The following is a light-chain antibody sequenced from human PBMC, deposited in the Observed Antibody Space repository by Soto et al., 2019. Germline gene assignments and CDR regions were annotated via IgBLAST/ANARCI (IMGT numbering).Light chain of an antibody. CDR1: SSNIGAGYD. V-gene: IGLV1-40*01. Sequence: QSVLTQPPSVSGAPGQRVTIYCTGSSSNIGAGYDVHWYQQLPGTAPKLLIYGNSNRPSGVPDRFSGSKSGTSASLAITGLQAEDEADYYCQSSDSSLSGFYVFGTGTKLTVL. J-gene: IGLJ1*01. CDR2: GNS. CDR3: QSSDSSLSGFYV.